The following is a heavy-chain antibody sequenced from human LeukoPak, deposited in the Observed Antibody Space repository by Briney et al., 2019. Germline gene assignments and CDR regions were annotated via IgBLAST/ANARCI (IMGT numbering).Heavy chain of an antibody. CDR3: ARGTAAVY. Sequence: SETLSLTCTVSGGSITGYSWSWFRQSPVKGLEWIGYISYRGATNSNPSLKSRVTVSLDMSKNQFSLNLNSVTAADTAVYYCARGTAAVYWGQGTLVTVSS. CDR2: ISYRGAT. J-gene: IGHJ4*02. V-gene: IGHV4-59*01. D-gene: IGHD6-25*01. CDR1: GGSITGYS.